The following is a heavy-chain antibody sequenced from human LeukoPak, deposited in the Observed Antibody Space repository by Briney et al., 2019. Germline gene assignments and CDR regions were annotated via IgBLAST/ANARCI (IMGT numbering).Heavy chain of an antibody. CDR3: AKDRADILTGYYRYEYFQH. D-gene: IGHD3-9*01. CDR2: ISGSGGST. Sequence: PGGSLRLSCAASGFIFNSYGMSWVRQAPGKGLEWVSAISGSGGSTYYADSVKGRFTISRDNSKNTLYLQMNSLRAEDTAVYYCAKDRADILTGYYRYEYFQHWGQGTLVTVSS. CDR1: GFIFNSYG. J-gene: IGHJ1*01. V-gene: IGHV3-23*01.